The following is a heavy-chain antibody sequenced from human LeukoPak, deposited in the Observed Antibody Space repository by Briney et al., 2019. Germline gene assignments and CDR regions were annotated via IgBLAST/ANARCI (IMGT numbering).Heavy chain of an antibody. D-gene: IGHD1-26*01. V-gene: IGHV3-23*01. J-gene: IGHJ4*02. Sequence: PGGSLRLSCAASGFTFSSYAMSWVRQAPGKGLEWVSGISGSGGSGGTTYYADSVKGRFTISRDNSKNTLYLQMNRLRAEDTAVYYCAKDPPPTFGYWGQGTLVTVSS. CDR2: ISGSGGSGGTT. CDR3: AKDPPPTFGY. CDR1: GFTFSSYA.